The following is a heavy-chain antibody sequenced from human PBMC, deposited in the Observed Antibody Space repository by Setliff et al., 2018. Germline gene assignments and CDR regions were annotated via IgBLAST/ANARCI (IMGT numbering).Heavy chain of an antibody. CDR1: GYTFTDYA. D-gene: IGHD2-2*01. CDR3: ARSTSWFSTNY. Sequence: ASVKVSCKASGYTFTDYAMHWVRQAPGQRLEWMGWINPGNGNTKYSQKFQGRVTITRDTSASTAYMELSSLRSEDTAVYYCARSTSWFSTNYWGQGTPVTVSS. J-gene: IGHJ4*02. CDR2: INPGNGNT. V-gene: IGHV1-3*01.